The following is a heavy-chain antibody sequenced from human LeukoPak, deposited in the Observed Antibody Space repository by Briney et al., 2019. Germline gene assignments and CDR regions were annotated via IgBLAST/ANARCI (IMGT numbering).Heavy chain of an antibody. J-gene: IGHJ3*02. Sequence: GGSLRLSCAASGITFSTSTMSWVRQAPGKGLEWVSVIYSSSITSYADSVKGRFTISRHNSKNTLYLQMNSLRADDTAVYYCARGRGAANDAFDIWGQGTMVTVSS. CDR3: ARGRGAANDAFDI. CDR1: GITFSTST. CDR2: IYSSSIT. V-gene: IGHV3-53*04. D-gene: IGHD3-10*01.